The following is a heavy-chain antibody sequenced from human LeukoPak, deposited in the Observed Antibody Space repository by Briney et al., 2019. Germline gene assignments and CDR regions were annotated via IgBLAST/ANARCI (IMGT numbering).Heavy chain of an antibody. V-gene: IGHV1-69*05. Sequence: SVKVSCKASGGTFSSYAISWVRQAPGQGLEWMGGVIPIFGTANYAQKFQGRVTITTDESTSTAYMELSSLRSEDTAVYYCASLYGYSYGYFDYWGQGTLVTVSS. D-gene: IGHD5-18*01. CDR1: GGTFSSYA. CDR3: ASLYGYSYGYFDY. CDR2: VIPIFGTA. J-gene: IGHJ4*02.